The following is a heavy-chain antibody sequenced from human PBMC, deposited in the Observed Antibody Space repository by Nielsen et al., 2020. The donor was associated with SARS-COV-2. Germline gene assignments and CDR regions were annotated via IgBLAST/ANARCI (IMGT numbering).Heavy chain of an antibody. Sequence: SETLSLTCAVYGGSFSGYYWSWIRQPPGKGLEWIGEINHSGSTNYNPSLKSRVTISVDTSKNQFSPKLSSVTAADTAVYYCARGVYYGSGTHFDYWGQGTLVTVSS. V-gene: IGHV4-34*01. J-gene: IGHJ4*02. CDR1: GGSFSGYY. D-gene: IGHD3-10*01. CDR3: ARGVYYGSGTHFDY. CDR2: INHSGST.